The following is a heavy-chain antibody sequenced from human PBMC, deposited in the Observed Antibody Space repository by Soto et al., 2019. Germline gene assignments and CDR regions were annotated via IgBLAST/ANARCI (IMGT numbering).Heavy chain of an antibody. V-gene: IGHV3-48*01. CDR1: GFTFSTYS. J-gene: IGHJ4*02. D-gene: IGHD6-19*01. CDR3: AVIAVAGNRSVNY. Sequence: GGSLRLSCAASGFTFSTYSMNWVRQAPGKGLEWVSYISSSGSTIYSADSVKGRFTISRDNAKNSLYLQMNSLRAEDTAVYYCAVIAVAGNRSVNYWGQGTLVTVSS. CDR2: ISSSGSTI.